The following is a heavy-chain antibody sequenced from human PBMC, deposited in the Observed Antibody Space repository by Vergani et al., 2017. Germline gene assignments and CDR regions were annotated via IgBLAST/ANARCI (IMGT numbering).Heavy chain of an antibody. CDR1: GGSMSGYY. D-gene: IGHD3-10*01. CDR2: MYHSGST. V-gene: IGHV4-59*01. CDR3: GRVADFYGLGSRLLDL. J-gene: IGHJ5*02. Sequence: QVQLQQWGAGLLKPSETLSLTCSVSGGSMSGYYWSWIRQPPGKELEWIGYMYHSGSTNYNPSLETRVTISGDTSKNQFSLKLNSVTAADTAVYYCGRVADFYGLGSRLLDLWVQGILVTVSS.